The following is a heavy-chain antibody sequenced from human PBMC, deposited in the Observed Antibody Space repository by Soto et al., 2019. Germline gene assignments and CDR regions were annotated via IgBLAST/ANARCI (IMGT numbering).Heavy chain of an antibody. D-gene: IGHD2-2*01. CDR1: GGTFSSYA. J-gene: IGHJ6*02. CDR3: ARKGMMPHCYYYGMDV. V-gene: IGHV1-69*13. Sequence: SVKVSCKASGGTFSSYAISWVRQAPGQGLEWMGGIIPIFGTANYAQKFQGRVTITADESTSTAYMELSSLRSEDTAVYYCARKGMMPHCYYYGMDVWGQGTTVTVSS. CDR2: IIPIFGTA.